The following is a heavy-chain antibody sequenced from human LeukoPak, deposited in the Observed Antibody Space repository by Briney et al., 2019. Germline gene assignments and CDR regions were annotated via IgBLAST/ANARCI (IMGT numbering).Heavy chain of an antibody. V-gene: IGHV3-30-3*01. CDR1: GFTFSSYA. Sequence: GRSLRLSCAASGFTFSSYAMHWVRQAPGKGLEWVAVISYDGSNKYYADSVKGRFTISRDNSKNTLYLQMNSLRAEDTAVYYCARDQWEAFDYWGQGTLVTVSS. D-gene: IGHD1-26*01. J-gene: IGHJ4*02. CDR3: ARDQWEAFDY. CDR2: ISYDGSNK.